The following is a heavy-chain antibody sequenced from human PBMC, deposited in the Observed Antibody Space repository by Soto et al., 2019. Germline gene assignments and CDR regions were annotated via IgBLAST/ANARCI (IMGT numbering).Heavy chain of an antibody. J-gene: IGHJ4*02. CDR1: AGLPRPDY. Sequence: SETLSLPRSGSAGLPRPDYWSWFRLPPGKGLEWIGYIYYSGSTNYNPSLKSRVTISVDTSKNQFSLKLSSVTAADTAVYSCARSDGRYWGQGTLVTVS. V-gene: IGHV4-59*01. CDR2: IYYSGST. CDR3: ARSDGRY.